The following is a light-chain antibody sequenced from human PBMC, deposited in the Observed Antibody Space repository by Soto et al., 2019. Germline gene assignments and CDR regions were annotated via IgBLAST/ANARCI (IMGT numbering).Light chain of an antibody. Sequence: EIVMTQSPATLSVSPGERATLSCRASQSVSSNLAWYQQKPGQAPRLLIYGASTRATGIPARFSGSRSGTVFTLSISSLQSEDFAVYYWQQYNNWPPGTFGQGTKVEIK. CDR1: QSVSSN. CDR2: GAS. V-gene: IGKV3-15*01. CDR3: QQYNNWPPGT. J-gene: IGKJ1*01.